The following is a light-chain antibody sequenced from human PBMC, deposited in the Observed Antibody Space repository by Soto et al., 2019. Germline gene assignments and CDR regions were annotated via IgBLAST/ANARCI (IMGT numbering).Light chain of an antibody. CDR3: RSYTSSSTLV. CDR1: SSDIGGYNY. Sequence: QSALTQPASVSGSPGQSITISCTGTSSDIGGYNYVSWYQQHPGKAPKLMIYDVSNRPSGVSNRFSGSKSGNTASLTISGLPAEDEADYYCRSYTSSSTLVFGGGTKLTVL. V-gene: IGLV2-14*01. CDR2: DVS. J-gene: IGLJ2*01.